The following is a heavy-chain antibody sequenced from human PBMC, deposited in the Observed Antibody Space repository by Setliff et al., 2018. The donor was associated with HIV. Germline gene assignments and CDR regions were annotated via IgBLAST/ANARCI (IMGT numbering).Heavy chain of an antibody. D-gene: IGHD2-15*01. CDR2: INWNGGST. CDR3: AKDRIASTGFDY. Sequence: PGGSLRLSCAASGFTFDDYGMSWVRQAPGKGLEWVSGINWNGGSTGYADSVKGRFTISRDNAKNSLYLQMNSLRAEDTAVYYCAKDRIASTGFDYWGQETLVTVSS. V-gene: IGHV3-20*04. CDR1: GFTFDDYG. J-gene: IGHJ4*02.